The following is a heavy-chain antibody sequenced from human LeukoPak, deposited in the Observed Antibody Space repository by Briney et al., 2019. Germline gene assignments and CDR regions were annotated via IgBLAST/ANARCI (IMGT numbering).Heavy chain of an antibody. J-gene: IGHJ4*02. CDR1: GFMFGSFE. V-gene: IGHV3-48*03. Sequence: GGSLRLSCAASGFMFGSFEMYWVRQAPGKGLEWVAYIGSGASTMYYADSVKGRFTISRDDAKNSLFLQMNSLRAEDTAVYYCDLLAEARDFDYWGQGTLVTVSS. CDR3: DLLAEARDFDY. CDR2: IGSGASTM. D-gene: IGHD6-25*01.